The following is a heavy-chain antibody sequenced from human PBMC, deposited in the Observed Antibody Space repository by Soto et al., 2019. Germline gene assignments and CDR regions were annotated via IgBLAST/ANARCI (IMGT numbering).Heavy chain of an antibody. D-gene: IGHD6-19*01. CDR2: ISAGDDST. V-gene: IGHV3-23*01. Sequence: PGGSLRLSCVASGFTSSNHAMNWVRQAPGKGLEWVSSISAGDDSTMYADSVKGRFTVSRDNSRNTLHMQMNSLRAEDTAMYYCARRSGNGWGAFDIWGQGTMVTVSS. CDR1: GFTSSNHA. J-gene: IGHJ3*02. CDR3: ARRSGNGWGAFDI.